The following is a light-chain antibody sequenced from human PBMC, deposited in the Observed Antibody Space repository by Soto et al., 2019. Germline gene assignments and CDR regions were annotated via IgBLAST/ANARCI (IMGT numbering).Light chain of an antibody. CDR2: KAS. Sequence: DIQMTQSPSTLSASVGDRVTITCRASQSISSWLAWYQQKPGKAPKLLIYKASSLESGVPSRFSGSGSGTEFTLNISRLQPDDSATYFCQQYDNYSTFGQGTKVEI. CDR3: QQYDNYST. V-gene: IGKV1-5*03. J-gene: IGKJ1*01. CDR1: QSISSW.